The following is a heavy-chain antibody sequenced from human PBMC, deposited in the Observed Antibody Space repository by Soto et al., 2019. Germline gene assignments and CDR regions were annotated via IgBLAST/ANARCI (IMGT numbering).Heavy chain of an antibody. D-gene: IGHD3-16*01. CDR2: IYYSGST. V-gene: IGHV4-39*01. Sequence: PSETLSLTCTVSGGSIRSSSYYWGWIRQPPGKGLEWIGSIYYSGSTYYNPSLKSRVTISVDTSKNQFSLKLSSVTAADTAVYYCARLGDYYYYYMDVWGKGTTVTVSS. J-gene: IGHJ6*03. CDR3: ARLGDYYYYYMDV. CDR1: GGSIRSSSYY.